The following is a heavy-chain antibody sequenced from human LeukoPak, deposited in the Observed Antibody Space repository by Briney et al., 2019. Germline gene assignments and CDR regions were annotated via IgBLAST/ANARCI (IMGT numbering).Heavy chain of an antibody. CDR1: GGSFSGYY. CDR2: INHSGST. CDR3: ARNPFYYYYYGMDV. Sequence: PSETLPLTCAVYGGSFSGYYWSWIRQPPGKGLEWIGEINHSGSTNYNPSLKSRVTISVDTSKNQFSLKLSSVTAADTAVYYCARNPFYYYYYGMDVWGQGTTVTVSS. J-gene: IGHJ6*02. V-gene: IGHV4-34*01.